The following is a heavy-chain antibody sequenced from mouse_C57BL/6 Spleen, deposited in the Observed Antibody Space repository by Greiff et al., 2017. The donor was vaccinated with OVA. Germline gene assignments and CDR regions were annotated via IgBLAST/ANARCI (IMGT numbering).Heavy chain of an antibody. CDR1: GFTFSSYT. D-gene: IGHD1-1*01. CDR2: ISGGGGNT. CDR3: ARREYYGNRERYVDY. V-gene: IGHV5-9*01. Sequence: EVMLVESGGGLVKPGGSLKLSCAASGFTFSSYTMSWVRQTPEKRLGWVATISGGGGNTYYPDSEKGRFTISRENAKSTLYLQMSSLRSEDTALYDCARREYYGNRERYVDYWDRGTTLT. J-gene: IGHJ2*01.